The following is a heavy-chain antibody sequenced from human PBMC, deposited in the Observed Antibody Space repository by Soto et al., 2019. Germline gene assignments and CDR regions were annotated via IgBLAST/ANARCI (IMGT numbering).Heavy chain of an antibody. D-gene: IGHD3-9*01. V-gene: IGHV3-74*01. Sequence: PGGSLRLSCAASGFTFSSYWMHWVRQAPGKGLVWVSRINSDGSSTSYADSVKGRFTISRDNAKNTLYLQMNSLRAEDTAVYYCARDRRRYYDILTGPELDYWGQGTLVTVSS. CDR2: INSDGSST. J-gene: IGHJ4*02. CDR1: GFTFSSYW. CDR3: ARDRRRYYDILTGPELDY.